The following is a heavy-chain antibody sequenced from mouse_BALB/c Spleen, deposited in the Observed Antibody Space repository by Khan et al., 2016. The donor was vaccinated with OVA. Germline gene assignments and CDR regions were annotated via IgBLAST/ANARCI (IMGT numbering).Heavy chain of an antibody. CDR2: IWGDGST. CDR3: AKFDSIFCDVDY. CDR1: GFSLTSYG. J-gene: IGHJ4*01. V-gene: IGHV2-3*01. D-gene: IGHD2-3*01. Sequence: QVQLKESGPGLVAPSQSLSITCTVSGFSLTSYGVNWVRQPPGKGLEWLGVIWGDGSTNYHSALISRLSISKDNSKSQAFLILNSLQTEDEATDDCAKFDSIFCDVDYWGQGTSVTVSS.